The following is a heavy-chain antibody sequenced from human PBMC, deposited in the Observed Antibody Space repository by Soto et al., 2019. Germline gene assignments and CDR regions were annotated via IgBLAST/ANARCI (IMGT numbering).Heavy chain of an antibody. V-gene: IGHV1-3*01. CDR2: INAGNGNT. CDR3: ARAAYYYESSGYYPGDY. CDR1: GDTFSFYT. D-gene: IGHD3-22*01. J-gene: IGHJ4*02. Sequence: ASVKVSCKASGDTFSFYTINWVRQAPGLGLEWMGWINAGNGNTKYSQKFQGRVTITRDTSASTVYMEVSSLRSEDTAVYYCARAAYYYESSGYYPGDYWGQGTLVTVS.